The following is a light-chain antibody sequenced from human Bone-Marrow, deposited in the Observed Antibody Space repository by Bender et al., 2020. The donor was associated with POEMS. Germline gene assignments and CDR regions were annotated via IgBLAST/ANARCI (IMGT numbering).Light chain of an antibody. CDR3: SSYTSRNPWV. Sequence: QSALTQPASVSGSHGQSITISCTGASSDIGGYNSVSWFQQYPGNAPKLIIYEVRNRPSGVSSRFSGSKSGNTASLTISGLQPEDEADYYCSSYTSRNPWVFGGGTKLTVL. CDR1: SSDIGGYNS. CDR2: EVR. V-gene: IGLV2-14*01. J-gene: IGLJ3*02.